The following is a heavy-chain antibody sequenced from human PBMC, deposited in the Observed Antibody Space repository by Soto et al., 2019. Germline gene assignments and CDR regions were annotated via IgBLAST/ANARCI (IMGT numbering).Heavy chain of an antibody. CDR2: INSAGSST. D-gene: IGHD3-22*01. J-gene: IGHJ5*02. CDR3: ARELESSGNEVAIDP. V-gene: IGHV3-74*01. Sequence: GGSLRLSCAASGFTFRSYWMHWVRQAPGKGLVWVSRINSAGSSTRYADSVKGRFTISRDNAKNTLYLQMNSLRADDTAVYYCARELESSGNEVAIDPWGQGSLVTVAS. CDR1: GFTFRSYW.